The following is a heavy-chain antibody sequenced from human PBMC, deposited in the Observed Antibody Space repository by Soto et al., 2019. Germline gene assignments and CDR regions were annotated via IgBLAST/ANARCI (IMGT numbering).Heavy chain of an antibody. CDR2: IKSKTDGGTT. V-gene: IGHV3-15*07. D-gene: IGHD3-3*01. Sequence: GGSLRLSCAASGFTFSNAWMNWVRQAPGKGLEWVGRIKSKTDGGTTDYAAPVKGRFTISRDDSKNTLYLQMNSLKIEDTAVYYCTTKNYDFLGVDVWGQGTTVTVSS. CDR3: TTKNYDFLGVDV. J-gene: IGHJ6*02. CDR1: GFTFSNAW.